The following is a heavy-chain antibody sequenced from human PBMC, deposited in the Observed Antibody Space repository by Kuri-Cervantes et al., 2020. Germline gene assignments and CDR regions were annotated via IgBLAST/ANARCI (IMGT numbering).Heavy chain of an antibody. CDR1: GYTFTGYY. J-gene: IGHJ4*02. D-gene: IGHD1-26*01. CDR2: IHPNSGGT. V-gene: IGHV1-2*02. Sequence: ASVKVSCKASGYTFTGYYIHWVRQAPGQGLEWMGWIHPNSGGTNYAQNFKGRVTMTRDTSISTAYMELSRLRSDDTAVYYCARDWGGVGATLEGWGQGTLVTVSS. CDR3: ARDWGGVGATLEG.